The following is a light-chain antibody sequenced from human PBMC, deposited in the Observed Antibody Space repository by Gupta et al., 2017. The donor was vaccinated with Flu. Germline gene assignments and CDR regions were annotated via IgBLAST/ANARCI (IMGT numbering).Light chain of an antibody. CDR2: AAS. CDR3: QQCYSTPWT. J-gene: IGKJ1*01. V-gene: IGKV1-39*01. CDR1: QGISSY. Sequence: IQLNQYPSSLSAYVGDRVTITCRASQGISSYLNWYQQKPGKAPKFLIYAASSLQSGVPSRFSGSGSGTDFTLNISSLQPEDFATYYCQQCYSTPWTFGQGTKLEIK.